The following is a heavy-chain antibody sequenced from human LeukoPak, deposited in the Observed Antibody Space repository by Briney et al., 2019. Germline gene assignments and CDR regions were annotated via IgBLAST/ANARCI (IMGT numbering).Heavy chain of an antibody. CDR1: GFTSSDYY. CDR2: ISSSGSTI. Sequence: GGSLRLSCAASGFTSSDYYMSWIRQAPGKGLEWVSYISSSGSTIYYADSVKGRFTISRDNAKNSLYLQMNSLRAEDTAVYYCARGSAIFGVVITSLYYFDYWGQGTLVTVSS. J-gene: IGHJ4*02. D-gene: IGHD3-3*01. V-gene: IGHV3-11*04. CDR3: ARGSAIFGVVITSLYYFDY.